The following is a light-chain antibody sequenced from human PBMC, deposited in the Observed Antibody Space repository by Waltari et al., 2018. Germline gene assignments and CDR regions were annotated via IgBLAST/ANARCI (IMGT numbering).Light chain of an antibody. CDR1: SSDVGGYNY. CDR2: EVS. CDR3: SSYTSSSTLV. Sequence: QSALTQPASVSGSPGQSITISCTGTSSDVGGYNYVSWYQQHPGKAPKLMIYEVSNLPSGVSNRFSVSKSGNTASLTISGLQAEDEADYYCSSYTSSSTLVFGGGTKLTVL. J-gene: IGLJ3*02. V-gene: IGLV2-14*01.